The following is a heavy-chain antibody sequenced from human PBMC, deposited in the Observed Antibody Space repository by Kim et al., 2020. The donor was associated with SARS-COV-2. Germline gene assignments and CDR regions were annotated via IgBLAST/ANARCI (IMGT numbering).Heavy chain of an antibody. J-gene: IGHJ6*02. D-gene: IGHD3-3*01. CDR2: INPYNGNT. CDR3: ARSRLRFLEWYSSPYYYSYGMDV. Sequence: ASVKVSCKASGYTFTSYGISWVRQAPGQGLEWMGWINPYNGNTNYAQKLQGRVTMTTDTSTSTAYMELRSLRSDDTAVYYCARSRLRFLEWYSSPYYYSYGMDVWGQGPTVTVSS. V-gene: IGHV1-18*01. CDR1: GYTFTSYG.